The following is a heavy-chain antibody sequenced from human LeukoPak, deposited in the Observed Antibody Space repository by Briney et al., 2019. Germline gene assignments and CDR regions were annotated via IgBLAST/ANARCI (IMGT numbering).Heavy chain of an antibody. CDR2: ISHNGNA. D-gene: IGHD1-1*01. CDR3: ARRRNWNDVLDS. V-gene: IGHV4-34*01. J-gene: IGHJ4*02. Sequence: SDTLSLTCAVYSGSFSPYLWSWIRQPPGKGLEWIAEISHNGNANYNPSLKSRVAISVDPSKNQFSLTMNSVTAADTAVYYCARRRNWNDVLDSWGQGTLVTVSS. CDR1: SGSFSPYL.